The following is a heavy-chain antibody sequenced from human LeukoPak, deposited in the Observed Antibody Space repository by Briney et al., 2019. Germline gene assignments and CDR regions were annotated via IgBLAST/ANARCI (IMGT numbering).Heavy chain of an antibody. J-gene: IGHJ3*02. CDR2: ISWNSGSI. CDR3: AKGGAAIRSLDDAFDI. Sequence: PGGSLRLSCAASGFTFDDYAMHWVRQAPGKGLEWVSGISWNSGSIGYADSVKGRFTISRDNAKNSLYLQMNSLRAEDMALYYCAKGGAAIRSLDDAFDIWGQGTMVTVSS. V-gene: IGHV3-9*03. CDR1: GFTFDDYA. D-gene: IGHD2-2*02.